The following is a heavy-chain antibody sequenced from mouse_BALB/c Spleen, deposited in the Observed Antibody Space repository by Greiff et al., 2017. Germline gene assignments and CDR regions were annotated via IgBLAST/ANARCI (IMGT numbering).Heavy chain of an antibody. J-gene: IGHJ3*01. V-gene: IGHV1S137*01. CDR1: GYTFTDYA. CDR2: ISTYYGDA. CDR3: ANYYGSSGFAY. D-gene: IGHD1-1*01. Sequence: SGAELVRPGVSVKISCKGSGYTFTDYAMHWVKQSHAKSLEWIGVISTYYGDASYNQKFKGKATMTVDKSSSTAYMELARLTSEDSAIYYCANYYGSSGFAYWGQGTLVTVSA.